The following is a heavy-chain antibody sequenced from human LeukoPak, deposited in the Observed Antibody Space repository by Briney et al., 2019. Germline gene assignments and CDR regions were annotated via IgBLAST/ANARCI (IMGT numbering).Heavy chain of an antibody. V-gene: IGHV3-7*01. CDR2: INQDEGEI. CDR3: ARLAVVGATVGFDF. D-gene: IGHD1-26*01. CDR1: GFSFSTFW. Sequence: GGSLRLSCAASGFSFSTFWMGWVRQAPGKGLDWVANINQDEGEIYYADSVRGRFTISRDNAKNSLFLQMNSLRVEDTALYYSARLAVVGATVGFDFWGQGTLVTVSS. J-gene: IGHJ4*02.